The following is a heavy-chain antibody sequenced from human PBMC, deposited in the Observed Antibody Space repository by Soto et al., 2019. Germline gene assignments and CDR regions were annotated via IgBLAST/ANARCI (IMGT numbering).Heavy chain of an antibody. V-gene: IGHV4-30-4*01. CDR1: GASISSGDYF. CDR2: IYDSGSS. Sequence: SETLSLTCTVSGASISSGDYFWSWIRQSPGKGLEWIGYIYDSGSSYYNPSLKSRVTMSVDTSKNQFSLKLRSVTAADTAVYYCAREKGYISGPKKFDYWGQGTLVTVSS. CDR3: AREKGYISGPKKFDY. J-gene: IGHJ4*02. D-gene: IGHD5-12*01.